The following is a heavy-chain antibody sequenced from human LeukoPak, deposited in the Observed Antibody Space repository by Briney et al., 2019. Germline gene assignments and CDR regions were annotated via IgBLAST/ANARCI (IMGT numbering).Heavy chain of an antibody. V-gene: IGHV3-30*03. J-gene: IGHJ4*02. CDR3: ARGGSYFDY. CDR2: MSYDGGNK. CDR1: GFTFSAYA. Sequence: GRSLRLSCTASGFTFSAYAMHWVRQAPGKGLEWVAVMSYDGGNKYYADSVKGRFTISRDNSKNTLYLQVNSLRPEDTAVYYCARGGSYFDYWGQGTLVTVSS. D-gene: IGHD1-26*01.